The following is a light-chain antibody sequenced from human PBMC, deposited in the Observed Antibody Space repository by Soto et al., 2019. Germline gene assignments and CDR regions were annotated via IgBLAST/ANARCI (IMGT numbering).Light chain of an antibody. Sequence: QAVVTQPPSVSGTPGQRVSITCSGSDSNIGGNSVHWYQQVPGMTPKLLVYKSDQRPSGVPDRLSGSKSVTSAALAISGLRAEEEAEYYCGTWDDGLSGVLFGGGTKLTVL. CDR3: GTWDDGLSGVL. J-gene: IGLJ2*01. CDR1: DSNIGGNS. V-gene: IGLV1-47*01. CDR2: KSD.